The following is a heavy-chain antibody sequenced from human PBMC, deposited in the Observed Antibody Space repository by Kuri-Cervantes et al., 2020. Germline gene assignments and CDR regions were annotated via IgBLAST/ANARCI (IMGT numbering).Heavy chain of an antibody. Sequence: ASVKVSCKASGYTFTGYYMHWVRQAPGQGLEWMGWINPNSGGTNYAQKFQGRVTMTRDTSISTAYMELSSLRSEDTAVYYCATSGPPYYYGSGTPYDIWGQGTMVTVSS. CDR3: ATSGPPYYYGSGTPYDI. J-gene: IGHJ3*02. CDR2: INPNSGGT. CDR1: GYTFTGYY. V-gene: IGHV1-2*02. D-gene: IGHD3-10*01.